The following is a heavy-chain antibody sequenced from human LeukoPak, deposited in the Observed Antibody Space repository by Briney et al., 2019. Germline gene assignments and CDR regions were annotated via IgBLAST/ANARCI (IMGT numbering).Heavy chain of an antibody. Sequence: PGGSLRLSCAASGFTFDDYAMHWVRQAPGKGLEWVSGISWNSGSIGYADSVKGRFTISRDNAKNSLYLQMNSLRAEDTAVYYCAKEVGATHRYFDYWGQGTLVTVSS. J-gene: IGHJ4*02. CDR2: ISWNSGSI. D-gene: IGHD1-26*01. CDR1: GFTFDDYA. CDR3: AKEVGATHRYFDY. V-gene: IGHV3-9*01.